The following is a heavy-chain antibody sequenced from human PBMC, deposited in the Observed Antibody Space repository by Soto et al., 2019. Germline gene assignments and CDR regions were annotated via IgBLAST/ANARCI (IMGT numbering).Heavy chain of an antibody. V-gene: IGHV1-18*01. D-gene: IGHD2-15*01. J-gene: IGHJ2*01. CDR3: ARDLHSGGKYWYFDI. Sequence: APGQGLEWMGWINSFSGDTNYPQKLQGRLTMTTDTSTNTVYMELRNLRSDDTAVYYCARDLHSGGKYWYFDICGRGTLVTVSS. CDR2: INSFSGDT.